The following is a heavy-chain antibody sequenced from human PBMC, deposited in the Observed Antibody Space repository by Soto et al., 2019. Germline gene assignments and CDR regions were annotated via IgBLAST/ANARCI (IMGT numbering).Heavy chain of an antibody. V-gene: IGHV3-21*01. J-gene: IGHJ4*02. CDR1: GFTFSSYS. D-gene: IGHD5-12*01. Sequence: GGSLRLSCAASGFTFSSYSMNWVRQAPGKGLEWVSSISSSSSYIYQADSVKGRFTISRDNAKNSLHLQMNSLRAEDTAVYYCAREAVDIVAATYYFDYWGQGTLVPVSS. CDR3: AREAVDIVAATYYFDY. CDR2: ISSSSSYI.